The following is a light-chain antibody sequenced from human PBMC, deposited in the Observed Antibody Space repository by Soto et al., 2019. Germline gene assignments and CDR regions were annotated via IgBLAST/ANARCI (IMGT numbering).Light chain of an antibody. CDR2: RAS. CDR1: QSISTY. J-gene: IGKJ5*01. Sequence: DIQMTQSPSSLSASVGDRVSITCRASQSISTYVNWYQQKPGTAPNLLIYRASTLESGVPSRFSGSGSRTDFTLTISSLQPADFSTYYCQQGFSTPITFGQGTRLDIK. V-gene: IGKV1-39*01. CDR3: QQGFSTPIT.